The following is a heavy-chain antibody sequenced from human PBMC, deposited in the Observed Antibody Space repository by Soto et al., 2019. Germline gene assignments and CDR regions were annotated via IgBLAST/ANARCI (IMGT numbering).Heavy chain of an antibody. D-gene: IGHD1-1*01. CDR3: ARGRYGDY. CDR1: GYTFTSYG. Sequence: QVHLVQSGAEVKKPGASVKVACKGSGYTFTSYGITWVRQAPGQGLEWMGWISAHNGNTDYAQKLQGRVTVTRDTSTSTAYMELRSLRSDDTAVYYCARGRYGDYWGQGALVTVSS. CDR2: ISAHNGNT. V-gene: IGHV1-18*01. J-gene: IGHJ4*02.